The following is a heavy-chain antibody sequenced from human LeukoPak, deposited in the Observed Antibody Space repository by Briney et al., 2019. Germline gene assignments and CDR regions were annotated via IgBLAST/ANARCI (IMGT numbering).Heavy chain of an antibody. V-gene: IGHV4-34*01. D-gene: IGHD2/OR15-2a*01. Sequence: SETLSLTCAVYGGSFSGYYWSWIRQPPGKGLEWIGEINHSGSNNYNPSLKSRVTTSVDTSKNQFSLKLSSVTAADTAVYYCARRADFYYYYYYGMDVWGQGTTVTVSS. CDR1: GGSFSGYY. CDR3: ARRADFYYYYYYGMDV. J-gene: IGHJ6*02. CDR2: INHSGSN.